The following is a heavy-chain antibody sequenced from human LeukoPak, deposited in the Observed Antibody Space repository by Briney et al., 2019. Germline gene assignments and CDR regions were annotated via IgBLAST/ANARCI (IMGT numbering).Heavy chain of an antibody. V-gene: IGHV3-33*01. CDR3: ARGVVAARDYYYYGMDV. Sequence: GRSLRLSCGASGFTFSSYGMHWVRQAPGKGLEWVAVIWYDGSNKYYADSVKGRFTISRDNSKNTLYLQMNSLRAEDTAVYYCARGVVAARDYYYYGMDVWGKGTTVTVSS. D-gene: IGHD2-15*01. J-gene: IGHJ6*04. CDR1: GFTFSSYG. CDR2: IWYDGSNK.